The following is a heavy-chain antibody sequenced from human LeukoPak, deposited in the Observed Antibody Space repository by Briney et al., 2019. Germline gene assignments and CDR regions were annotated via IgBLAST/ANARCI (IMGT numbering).Heavy chain of an antibody. Sequence: SETLSLTCAVYGGSFSGYYWSWIRQPPGKGLEWIGEINHSGSTNYNPSLKSRVTISVDTSKNQFSLNLSSVTAADTAVYYCARMGGYSGYATHWGQGTLATVSS. V-gene: IGHV4-34*01. D-gene: IGHD5-12*01. CDR3: ARMGGYSGYATH. CDR1: GGSFSGYY. J-gene: IGHJ4*02. CDR2: INHSGST.